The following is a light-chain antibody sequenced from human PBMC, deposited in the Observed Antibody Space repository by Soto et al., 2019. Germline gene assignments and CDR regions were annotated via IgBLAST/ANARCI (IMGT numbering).Light chain of an antibody. CDR3: QQSYKMPS. Sequence: DIQMTQSPSTLSASLGDRVTITCRASQGISRWLAWYQQRPGKAPKLLIHATSNLQIGVPSRFSGSGSGTEFTLTISSLEPEDFGTYYCQQSYKMPSFGQGTRLEIK. CDR1: QGISRW. J-gene: IGKJ5*01. CDR2: ATS. V-gene: IGKV1-12*01.